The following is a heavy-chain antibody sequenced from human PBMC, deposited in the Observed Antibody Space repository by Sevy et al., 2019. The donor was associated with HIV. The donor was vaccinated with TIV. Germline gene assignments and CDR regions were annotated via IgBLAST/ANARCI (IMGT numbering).Heavy chain of an antibody. D-gene: IGHD2-2*02. CDR1: GFTFSDYY. V-gene: IGHV3-11*01. J-gene: IGHJ6*02. CDR3: ARAGRQVVPAAIPFYYYYGMDV. Sequence: GGSLRLSCAASGFTFSDYYMSWIRQAPGKGLEWVSYISSSGSTIYYADSVMGRFTISRDNAKNSLYLQMNSLRAEDTAVYYCARAGRQVVPAAIPFYYYYGMDVWGQGTTVTVSS. CDR2: ISSSGSTI.